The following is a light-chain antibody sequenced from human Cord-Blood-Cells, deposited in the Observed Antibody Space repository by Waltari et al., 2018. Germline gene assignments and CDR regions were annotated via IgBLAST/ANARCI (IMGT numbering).Light chain of an antibody. CDR1: SSDVGGYNY. V-gene: IGLV2-11*01. J-gene: IGLJ2*01. CDR2: DVS. CDR3: CSYAGSYTVV. Sequence: QSALTQPRSVSGSPGQSVTISCTGTSSDVGGYNYVSWYQQHPGKAPKLMIYDVSKRPSGVPDRVFGSKAGNTASLTISGLQAEDEADYYCCSYAGSYTVVFGGGTKLTVL.